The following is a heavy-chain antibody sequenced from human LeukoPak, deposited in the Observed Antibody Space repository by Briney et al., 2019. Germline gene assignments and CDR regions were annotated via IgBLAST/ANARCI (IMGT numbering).Heavy chain of an antibody. CDR1: GGSISSYF. V-gene: IGHV4-4*09. CDR2: IYSGGNT. CDR3: ARAVGLSAAAGLFDY. D-gene: IGHD6-13*01. J-gene: IGHJ4*02. Sequence: PSETLSLTCTVSGGSISSYFWSWIRQPPGRRQEWIGYIYSGGNTNYSPSLRSRVTFSVDTSKNQFSLKLRSVTAADTAVYYCARAVGLSAAAGLFDYWGQGTLVTVSS.